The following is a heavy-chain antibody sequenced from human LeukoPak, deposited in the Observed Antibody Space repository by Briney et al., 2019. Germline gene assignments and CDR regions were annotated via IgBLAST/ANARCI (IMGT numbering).Heavy chain of an antibody. Sequence: PGGSLRLSCAASGFTFSSYGMHWVRQAPGKGLEWVAVIWYDGSNKYYADSVKGRFTISRDNSKNTPYLQMNSLRAEDTAVYYCASSWYGNYFDYWGQGTLVTVSS. D-gene: IGHD6-13*01. V-gene: IGHV3-33*01. CDR3: ASSWYGNYFDY. CDR1: GFTFSSYG. J-gene: IGHJ4*02. CDR2: IWYDGSNK.